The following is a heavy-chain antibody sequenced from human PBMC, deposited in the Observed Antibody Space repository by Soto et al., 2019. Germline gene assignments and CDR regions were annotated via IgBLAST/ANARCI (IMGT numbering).Heavy chain of an antibody. CDR1: GFTFSSYW. Sequence: EVQLVESGGGLVQPGGSLRLSCAASGFTFSSYWMSWVRQAPGKGLEWVANIKQDGSEKYYVDSVKGRFTISRDNAKNSLYLQMNSLRAEDTAVYYCARLRFLEWHYFDYWGQGTLVTVSS. D-gene: IGHD3-3*01. J-gene: IGHJ4*02. CDR2: IKQDGSEK. CDR3: ARLRFLEWHYFDY. V-gene: IGHV3-7*03.